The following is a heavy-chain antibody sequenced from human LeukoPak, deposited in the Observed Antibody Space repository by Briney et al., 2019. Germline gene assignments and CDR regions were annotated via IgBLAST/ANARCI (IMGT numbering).Heavy chain of an antibody. CDR2: ISTNRDST. D-gene: IGHD2-2*01. J-gene: IGHJ4*02. V-gene: IGHV3-64*02. CDR1: GFTFSTYA. CDR3: ARWGSTSCYDY. Sequence: GGSLRLLCAASGFTFSTYAMLWLRQAPGKGVECVSAISTNRDSTYYADSVKGRFTISRDNSKNTLFLQMGSLRADDMAVYYCARWGSTSCYDYWGQGTLVTVSS.